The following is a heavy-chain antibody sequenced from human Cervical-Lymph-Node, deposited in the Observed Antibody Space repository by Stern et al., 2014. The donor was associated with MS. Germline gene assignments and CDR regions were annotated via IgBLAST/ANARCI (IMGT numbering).Heavy chain of an antibody. Sequence: QVQLQESGPGLVKPSETLSLTCTVSGGSITNRDYWGWIRQSPGKGLEWIGSVYYSGITYYRPSLKSRATISIDTPRNQFFLRLTSVTATDTAVYFCARGVTAVTNYVPNWCFDLWGRGTLVTVSS. V-gene: IGHV4-39*02. D-gene: IGHD4-11*01. J-gene: IGHJ2*01. CDR3: ARGVTAVTNYVPNWCFDL. CDR1: GGSITNRDY. CDR2: VYYSGIT.